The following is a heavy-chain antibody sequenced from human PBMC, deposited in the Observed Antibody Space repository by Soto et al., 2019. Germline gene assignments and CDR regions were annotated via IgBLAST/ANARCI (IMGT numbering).Heavy chain of an antibody. V-gene: IGHV4-4*07. CDR2: IYTSGST. D-gene: IGHD2-2*01. J-gene: IGHJ4*02. Sequence: SESLSLTCTVSGGSISSYYWIWIRQPAGKGLQWIGRIYTSGSTNYNPSLKSRVTVSVDTSKNQFSLKLSSVTAADTAVYYCARACSSTSCYDVFDSWGQGTLVTVSS. CDR1: GGSISSYY. CDR3: ARACSSTSCYDVFDS.